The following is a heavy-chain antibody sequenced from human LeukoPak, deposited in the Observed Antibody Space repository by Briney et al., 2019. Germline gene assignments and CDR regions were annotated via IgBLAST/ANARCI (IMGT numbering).Heavy chain of an antibody. CDR1: GVSINDFQ. CDR2: IYYSGST. Sequence: SETLSLTCTVSGVSINDFQWSWVRQPPGKGLEWIGYIYYSGSTNYNPSLKSRVTISVDTSKNQFSLKLSSVTAADTAVYYCARLYSGYDYLDYWGQGTLVTVSS. D-gene: IGHD5-12*01. V-gene: IGHV4-59*08. J-gene: IGHJ4*02. CDR3: ARLYSGYDYLDY.